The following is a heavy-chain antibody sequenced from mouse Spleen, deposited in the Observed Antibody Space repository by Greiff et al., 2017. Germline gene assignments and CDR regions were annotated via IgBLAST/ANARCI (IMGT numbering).Heavy chain of an antibody. V-gene: IGHV5-17*01. CDR3: ARELGRGRYFDV. J-gene: IGHJ1*03. Sequence: EVKLVESGGGLVKPGGSLKLSCAASGFTFSDYGMHWVRQAPEKGLEWVAYISSGSSTIYYADTVKGRFTISRDNAKNTLFLQMTSLRSEDTAMYYCARELGRGRYFDVWGTGTTVTVSS. D-gene: IGHD4-1*01. CDR2: ISSGSSTI. CDR1: GFTFSDYG.